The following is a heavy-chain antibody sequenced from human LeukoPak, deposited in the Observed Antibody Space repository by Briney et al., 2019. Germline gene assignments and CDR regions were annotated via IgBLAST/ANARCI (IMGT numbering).Heavy chain of an antibody. CDR2: ISSSSSYI. Sequence: GGSLRLSCAASGFTFSSYSMNWVRQAPGKGLEWVSSISSSSSYIYYADSVKGRFTISRDNAKNPLYLQMNSLRAEDTAVYYCARGRGGYYFDYWGQGTLVTVSS. J-gene: IGHJ4*02. CDR3: ARGRGGYYFDY. D-gene: IGHD3-16*01. CDR1: GFTFSSYS. V-gene: IGHV3-21*01.